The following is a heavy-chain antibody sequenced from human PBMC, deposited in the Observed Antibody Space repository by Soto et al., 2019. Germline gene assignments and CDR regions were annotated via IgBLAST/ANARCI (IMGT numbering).Heavy chain of an antibody. CDR2: IYYSGST. D-gene: IGHD5-12*01. V-gene: IGHV4-39*01. CDR1: GGSISSSSYY. Sequence: ASETLSLTGTVSGGSISSSSYYWGWIRRPPGKGLEWIGSIYYSGSTYYNPSLKSRVTISVDTSKNQSSLKLSSVTAADTAVYYCARQRVATIIIRDFDYWGQGTLVTVSS. CDR3: ARQRVATIIIRDFDY. J-gene: IGHJ4*02.